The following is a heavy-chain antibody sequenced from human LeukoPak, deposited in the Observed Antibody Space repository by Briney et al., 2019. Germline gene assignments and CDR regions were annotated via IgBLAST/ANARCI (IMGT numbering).Heavy chain of an antibody. CDR1: GFTPSSTW. Sequence: GGSLRLSCAVSGFTPSSTWMHWAGQPPGEGLVWVSGFNSDGRSISYADPVKGRFTISRDNAKNTLYLQMNSLKAEDTAVYYCAREDCSGVCSSRLDSWGQGTLVTVSS. J-gene: IGHJ4*02. D-gene: IGHD2-21*02. CDR2: FNSDGRSI. V-gene: IGHV3-74*01. CDR3: AREDCSGVCSSRLDS.